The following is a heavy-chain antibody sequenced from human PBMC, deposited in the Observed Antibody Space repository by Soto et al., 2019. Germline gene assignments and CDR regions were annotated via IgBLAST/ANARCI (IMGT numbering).Heavy chain of an antibody. V-gene: IGHV2-5*02. CDR3: AHRRGVTIFRVVTSYYFDY. Sequence: QITLKESGPTLVKPTQTLTLTCTFSGFSLSTSGVGVGWIRQPPGKALEWLALIYWDDDKRYSPSLKSRLTTTNDTSKNQVVLTMTNMDPVDTATYYCAHRRGVTIFRVVTSYYFDYWGQGTLVTVSS. CDR2: IYWDDDK. D-gene: IGHD3-3*01. J-gene: IGHJ4*02. CDR1: GFSLSTSGVG.